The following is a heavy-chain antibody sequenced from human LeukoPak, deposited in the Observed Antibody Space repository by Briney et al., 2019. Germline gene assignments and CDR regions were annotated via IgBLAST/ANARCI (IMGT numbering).Heavy chain of an antibody. CDR1: GFTFNNYD. CDR3: ARDRRADYGRNDDAFDI. Sequence: GGSLRLSCAASGFTFNNYDMHWVCQATGKGLEWVSHIGTGTDTHYSDSVKGRFTISRDNAKNSLYLQMNSLRAGDTAVYYCARDRRADYGRNDDAFDIWGQGTIVTVSS. V-gene: IGHV3-13*01. J-gene: IGHJ3*02. D-gene: IGHD4-17*01. CDR2: IGTGTDT.